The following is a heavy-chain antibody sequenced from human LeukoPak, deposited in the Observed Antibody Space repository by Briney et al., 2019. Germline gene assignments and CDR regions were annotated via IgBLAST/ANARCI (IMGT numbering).Heavy chain of an antibody. Sequence: GGSLRLSCAASGFTFSSYSMNWVRQAPGKGLEWVSYISSSSSVISYADSVKGRFTISRDNAKSSLYLQMNSLRAEDTAVYYCAKDRYGGNSVIFSEYFQHWGQGTLVTVSS. D-gene: IGHD4-23*01. CDR2: ISSSSSVI. V-gene: IGHV3-48*01. CDR1: GFTFSSYS. J-gene: IGHJ1*01. CDR3: AKDRYGGNSVIFSEYFQH.